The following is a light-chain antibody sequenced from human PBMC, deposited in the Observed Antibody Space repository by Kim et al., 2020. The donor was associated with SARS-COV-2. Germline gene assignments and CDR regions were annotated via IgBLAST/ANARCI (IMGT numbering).Light chain of an antibody. CDR3: QHYGTSPLT. J-gene: IGKJ4*01. CDR1: QSVNNNY. CDR2: GAS. Sequence: LSPGERATVSCRASQSVNNNYLAWYQQKPGQPPRLLIYGASSRATGIPDRFSGSGSETDFILTISRLDPEDFAVYYCQHYGTSPLTFGGGTKVEIK. V-gene: IGKV3-20*01.